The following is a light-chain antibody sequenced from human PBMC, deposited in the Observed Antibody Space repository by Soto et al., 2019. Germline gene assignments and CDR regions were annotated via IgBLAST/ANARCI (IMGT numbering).Light chain of an antibody. Sequence: QSVLAQPPSVSGAPGQRVTISCTGSSSNIGAGYDVHWYQQLPGTAPKLLIYGNSNRPSGVPDRFSGSKSGTSASLAITGLQAEDEADYYCQSYDSSLSGGVFGGETKLPVL. CDR2: GNS. J-gene: IGLJ2*01. CDR1: SSNIGAGYD. V-gene: IGLV1-40*01. CDR3: QSYDSSLSGGV.